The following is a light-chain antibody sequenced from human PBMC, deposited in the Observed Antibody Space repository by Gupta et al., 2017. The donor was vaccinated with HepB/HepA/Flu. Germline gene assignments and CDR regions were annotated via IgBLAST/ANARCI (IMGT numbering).Light chain of an antibody. CDR3: QVWDSSSDHVV. CDR2: YDS. Sequence: SSVLTQPPSVSVAPGKTAWITCGGNNIGSKSVHWYQQKPGQAPVLVIYYDSDRPSGIPERFSGSNSGNTATLTISRVEAGDEADYYCQVWDSSSDHVVFGGGTKLTVL. CDR1: NIGSKS. J-gene: IGLJ2*01. V-gene: IGLV3-21*04.